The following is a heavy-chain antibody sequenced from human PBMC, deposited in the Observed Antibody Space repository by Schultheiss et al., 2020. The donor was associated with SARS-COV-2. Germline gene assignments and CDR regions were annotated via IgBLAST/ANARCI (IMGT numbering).Heavy chain of an antibody. Sequence: GSLRLSCAASGFTFSSYDMHWVRQATGKGLEWVSAIGTAGDTYYPGSVKGRFTISRDNSKNTLYLQMNSLRAEDTAVYYCARVRGLYCSGGSCYSETSLDYWGQGTLVTVSS. D-gene: IGHD2-15*01. CDR1: GFTFSSYD. J-gene: IGHJ4*02. V-gene: IGHV3-13*01. CDR3: ARVRGLYCSGGSCYSETSLDY. CDR2: IGTAGDT.